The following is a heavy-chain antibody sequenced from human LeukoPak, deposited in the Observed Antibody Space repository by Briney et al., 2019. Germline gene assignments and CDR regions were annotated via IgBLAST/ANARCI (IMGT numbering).Heavy chain of an antibody. CDR3: ARDPLRGRVHFDY. Sequence: KAGKSLRLSCAASGFSFGNYFMYWVRQAPGKGLEWVASISTSSSYINYADSVKGRFTISRDNAKNSLYLQMSSLRAEGTAVYYCARDPLRGRVHFDYWGQGTLVTVSS. CDR1: GFSFGNYF. D-gene: IGHD4-17*01. V-gene: IGHV3-21*01. CDR2: ISTSSSYI. J-gene: IGHJ4*02.